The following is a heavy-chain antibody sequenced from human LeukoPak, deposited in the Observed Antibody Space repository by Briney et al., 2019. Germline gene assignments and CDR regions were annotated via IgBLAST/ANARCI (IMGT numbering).Heavy chain of an antibody. J-gene: IGHJ4*02. CDR1: GFTFSSYG. D-gene: IGHD3-3*01. CDR2: ISYDGSNK. Sequence: PGGSLRLSCAASGFTFSSYGMHWVRQAPGKGLEWVAVISYDGSNKYYADSVKGRFTISRDNSKNTLYLQMNSLRAEDTAVYYCARGNRRFLSGGHFDYWGQGTLVTVSS. V-gene: IGHV3-30*03. CDR3: ARGNRRFLSGGHFDY.